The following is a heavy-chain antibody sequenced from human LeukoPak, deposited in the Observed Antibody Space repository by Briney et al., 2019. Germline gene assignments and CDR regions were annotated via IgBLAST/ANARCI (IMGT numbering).Heavy chain of an antibody. D-gene: IGHD3-9*01. CDR1: GFTFSSYA. V-gene: IGHV3-23*01. Sequence: GGSLRLSCAASGFTFSSYAMSWVRQAPGKGLEWVSAISGSGGSTYYADSVKGRFTISRDNSKNTLYLQMNSLRAEDTAVYYCATQYYDILTGYYPFDYWGQGTLVTVSS. J-gene: IGHJ4*02. CDR2: ISGSGGST. CDR3: ATQYYDILTGYYPFDY.